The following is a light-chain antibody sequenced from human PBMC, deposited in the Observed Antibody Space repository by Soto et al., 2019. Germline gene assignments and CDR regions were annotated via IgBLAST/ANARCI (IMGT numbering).Light chain of an antibody. J-gene: IGKJ1*01. CDR2: DTS. Sequence: EIVVTQSPATLSVSPGERVTLSCRASQSVSSSLAWYQQRPGQAPRLLIYDTSTRAAGISARFSGSGSGTDFTLTISSVEPEDFAVYYCQQYNNWPPWTFGQGTKVDIK. CDR1: QSVSSS. CDR3: QQYNNWPPWT. V-gene: IGKV3-15*01.